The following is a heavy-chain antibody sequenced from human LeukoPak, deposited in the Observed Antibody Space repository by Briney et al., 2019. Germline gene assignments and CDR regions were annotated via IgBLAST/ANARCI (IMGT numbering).Heavy chain of an antibody. V-gene: IGHV3-23*01. CDR3: ARHQVVVTACPFDS. D-gene: IGHD2-21*02. CDR1: GFTFSSYA. CDR2: LSGSGGST. J-gene: IGHJ4*02. Sequence: GGSLRLSCAASGFTFSSYAMSWVRQAPGKGLEWVSTLSGSGGSTYYADSVKGRFTISRDNSKNTLYLQMNSLRAEDTAVYYCARHQVVVTACPFDSWGQGTLVTVSS.